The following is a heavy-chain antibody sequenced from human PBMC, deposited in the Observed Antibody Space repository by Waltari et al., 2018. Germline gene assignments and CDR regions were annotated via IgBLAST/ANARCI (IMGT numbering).Heavy chain of an antibody. D-gene: IGHD3-22*01. J-gene: IGHJ3*02. CDR3: ARDYYYDSSGYPDAFDI. Sequence: EVQLVQSGAEVKKPGATVKISCKASGYTFTDYYMHWVQQAPGKGLEWMGRVDPEDGETIYAEKFQGRVTITADTSTDTAYMELSRLRSDDTAVYYCARDYYYDSSGYPDAFDIWGQGTMVTVSS. CDR1: GYTFTDYY. CDR2: VDPEDGET. V-gene: IGHV1-69-2*01.